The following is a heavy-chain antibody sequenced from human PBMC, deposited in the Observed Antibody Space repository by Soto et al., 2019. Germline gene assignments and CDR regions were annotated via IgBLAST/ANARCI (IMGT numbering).Heavy chain of an antibody. V-gene: IGHV3-23*01. CDR2: ISASGSDT. CDR3: AKTIVPAGIDAFDV. D-gene: IGHD2-2*02. CDR1: GFTLSSYA. Sequence: EVQLLECGGDLIQAGGSLRLSCAASGFTLSSYALTWVRQGPGKGLEWVSVISASGSDTFFRDSVKGRFTISRDTSKNTLYLQMNSLRVEDTAVYYCAKTIVPAGIDAFDVWGRGTMVTVSS. J-gene: IGHJ3*01.